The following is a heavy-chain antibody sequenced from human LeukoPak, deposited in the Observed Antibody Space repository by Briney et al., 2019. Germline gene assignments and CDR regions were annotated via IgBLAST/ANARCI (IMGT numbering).Heavy chain of an antibody. J-gene: IGHJ4*02. CDR3: ARESYDSSGYYSLLDY. Sequence: GGSLRLSCAASGFTFSSYGMHWVRQAPGKGLEWVAVIWYDGSNKYYADSVKGRFTISRDNSKSTLYLQMNSLRAEDTAVYYCARESYDSSGYYSLLDYWGQGTLVTVSS. CDR1: GFTFSSYG. V-gene: IGHV3-33*01. CDR2: IWYDGSNK. D-gene: IGHD3-22*01.